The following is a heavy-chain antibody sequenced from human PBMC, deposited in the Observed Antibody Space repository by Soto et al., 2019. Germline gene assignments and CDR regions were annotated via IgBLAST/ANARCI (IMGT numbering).Heavy chain of an antibody. CDR1: GFTFSSYG. J-gene: IGHJ3*02. Sequence: VQLVESGGGVVQPGRSLRLSCAASGFTFSSYGMHWVRQAPGKGLEWVAVISYDGSNKYYADSVKGRFTISRDNSKNTLYLQMNSLRAEDTAVYYCAKWQIVAKAFDIWGQGTMVTVSS. D-gene: IGHD5-12*01. CDR2: ISYDGSNK. CDR3: AKWQIVAKAFDI. V-gene: IGHV3-30*18.